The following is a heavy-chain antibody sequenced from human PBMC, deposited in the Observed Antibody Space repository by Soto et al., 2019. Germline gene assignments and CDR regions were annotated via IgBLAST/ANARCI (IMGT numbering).Heavy chain of an antibody. Sequence: QMQLVQSGAEVKKPGASVKVSCKASGYTFSSYDITWVRQAAGQGLEWMGWVNPKSGDTDYTQKCHGRVTMPRDTYTNTADMDLSSLRSEDTAVYYCGRKGFLVWFVVLWGQGTLVTVSS. D-gene: IGHD3-9*01. CDR1: GYTFSSYD. CDR2: VNPKSGDT. V-gene: IGHV1-8*02. CDR3: GRKGFLVWFVVL. J-gene: IGHJ4*02.